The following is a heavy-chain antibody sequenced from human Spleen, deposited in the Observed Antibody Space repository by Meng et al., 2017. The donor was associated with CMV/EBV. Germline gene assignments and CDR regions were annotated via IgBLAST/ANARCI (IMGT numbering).Heavy chain of an antibody. CDR2: INPSGGST. J-gene: IGHJ5*02. CDR1: GGTFSSYA. D-gene: IGHD6-19*01. Sequence: ASVKVSCKASGGTFSSYAISWVRQAPGQGLEWMGIINPSGGSTNYAQKFQGRVTMTRDTSTSTVYLELNSLKSEDTAGYYCALYSSGWYPWGQGPWSPSPQ. V-gene: IGHV1-46*03. CDR3: ALYSSGWYP.